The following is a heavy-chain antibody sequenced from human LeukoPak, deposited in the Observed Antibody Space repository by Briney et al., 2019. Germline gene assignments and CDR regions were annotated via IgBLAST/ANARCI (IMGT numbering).Heavy chain of an antibody. Sequence: TGGSLRLSCAASGFTFSSYGMHWVRQAPGKGLEWVAVIWYDGSNKYYADSVKGRFTISRDNSKNTLYLQMNSLRAEDTAVYYCARDRRSPYGAGELLYAFDIWGQGTMVTVSS. V-gene: IGHV3-33*01. CDR2: IWYDGSNK. CDR3: ARDRRSPYGAGELLYAFDI. CDR1: GFTFSSYG. J-gene: IGHJ3*02. D-gene: IGHD3-10*01.